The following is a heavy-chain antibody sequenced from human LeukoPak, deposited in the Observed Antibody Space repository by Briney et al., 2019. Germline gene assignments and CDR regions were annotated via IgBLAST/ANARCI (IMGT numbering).Heavy chain of an antibody. CDR1: GYTFTSYG. V-gene: IGHV1-18*01. Sequence: ASVKVSCKASGYTFTSYGISWVRQAPGQGLEWMGWISAYNGNTNYAQKLQGRVTMTTDTSTSTAYMELRSLRSDDTAVDYCARLWFGDNWFDPWGQGTLVTVSS. CDR2: ISAYNGNT. D-gene: IGHD3-10*01. J-gene: IGHJ5*02. CDR3: ARLWFGDNWFDP.